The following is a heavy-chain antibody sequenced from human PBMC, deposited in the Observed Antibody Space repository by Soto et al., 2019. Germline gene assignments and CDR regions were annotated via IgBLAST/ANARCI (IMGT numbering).Heavy chain of an antibody. Sequence: SVKVSCKASGGTFSSYAISWVRQAPGQGLEWMGGIIPIFGTANYAQKFQGRVTITADESTSTAYMELSSLRSEDTDVYYCARDTANYYYYGMDVWGQGTMVTVSS. D-gene: IGHD5-18*01. J-gene: IGHJ6*02. V-gene: IGHV1-69*13. CDR1: GGTFSSYA. CDR2: IIPIFGTA. CDR3: ARDTANYYYYGMDV.